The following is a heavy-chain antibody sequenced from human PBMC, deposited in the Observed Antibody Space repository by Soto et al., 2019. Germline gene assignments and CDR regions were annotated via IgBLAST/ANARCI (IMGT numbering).Heavy chain of an antibody. D-gene: IGHD4-17*01. CDR2: VTGNAAST. V-gene: IGHV3-23*01. CDR3: AKGMSTVTN. Sequence: GGSLRLSCAASGFTFSNSALSWVRQAPGKGLEWVSSVTGNAASTYYADLVKGRFTISRDNSKNTLYLQMNSLRAEDTAIYYCAKGMSTVTNWGQGTLVTVSS. CDR1: GFTFSNSA. J-gene: IGHJ4*02.